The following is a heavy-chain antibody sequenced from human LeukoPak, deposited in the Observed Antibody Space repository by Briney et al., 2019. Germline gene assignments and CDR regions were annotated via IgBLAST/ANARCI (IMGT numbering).Heavy chain of an antibody. D-gene: IGHD3-10*02. Sequence: GGSLRLSCAGSGFTFSSYWMHWVRQAPGKGLVWVSRISTDASSTTYADSVKGRFTISRDNAEDTLYLQMNSLRAEDTAVYYCAELGITMIGGVWGKGTTVTISS. V-gene: IGHV3-74*01. CDR1: GFTFSSYW. J-gene: IGHJ6*04. CDR3: AELGITMIGGV. CDR2: ISTDASST.